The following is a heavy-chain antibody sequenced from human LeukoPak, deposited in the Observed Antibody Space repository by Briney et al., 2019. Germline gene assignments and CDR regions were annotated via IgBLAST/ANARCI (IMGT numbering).Heavy chain of an antibody. V-gene: IGHV4-34*01. CDR1: GGSFSGYY. CDR3: ARRVFPRSRYCSSTSCSNNWFDP. CDR2: INHSGST. Sequence: KTSETLSLTCAVYGGSFSGYYWSWIRQPPGKGLEWIGEINHSGSTNYNPSLKSRVTISVDTSKNQFSLKLSSVTAADTAVYYCARRVFPRSRYCSSTSCSNNWFDPWGQGTLVTVSS. J-gene: IGHJ5*02. D-gene: IGHD2-2*01.